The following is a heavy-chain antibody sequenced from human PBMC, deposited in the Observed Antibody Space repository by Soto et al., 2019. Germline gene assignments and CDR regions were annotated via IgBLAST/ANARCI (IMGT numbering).Heavy chain of an antibody. CDR2: VYFVGNS. D-gene: IGHD1-7*01. CDR1: GDSISSASYF. CDR3: TRDWELPRFDS. J-gene: IGHJ4*02. V-gene: IGHV4-39*02. Sequence: SETLSLTCTVSGDSISSASYFWGWIRQPPGKGLEWIGSVYFVGNSYYNPSLKSRVSISVDASKNQFSLRLTSVTAADTAVYYCTRDWELPRFDSWGPGTLVTVSS.